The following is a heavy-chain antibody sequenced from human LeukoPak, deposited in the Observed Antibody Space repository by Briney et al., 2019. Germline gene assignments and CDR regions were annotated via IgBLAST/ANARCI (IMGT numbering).Heavy chain of an antibody. D-gene: IGHD6-13*01. CDR2: ISAYNGNT. CDR1: GYTFTSYA. V-gene: IGHV1-18*01. Sequence: ASVKVSCKASGYTFTSYAMHWVRQAPGQRLEWMGWISAYNGNTNYAQKLQGRVTMTTDTSTSTAYVELRSLRSDNTAVYYCARVHSSSVDYWGQGTLVTVSS. J-gene: IGHJ4*02. CDR3: ARVHSSSVDY.